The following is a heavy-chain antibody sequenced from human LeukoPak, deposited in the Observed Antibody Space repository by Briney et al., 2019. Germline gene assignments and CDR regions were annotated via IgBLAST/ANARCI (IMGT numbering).Heavy chain of an antibody. CDR3: ARDKKATVVSQKARYYYYYYMDV. CDR2: INPNSGGT. J-gene: IGHJ6*03. V-gene: IGHV1-2*02. CDR1: GYTFTGYY. Sequence: ASVKVSCKASGYTFTGYYMHWVRQAPGQGLEWMGWINPNSGGTNYAQKFQGRVTMTRDTSISTAYMELSRLRSDDTAVYYCARDKKATVVSQKARYYYYYYMDVWGKGTTVTVSS. D-gene: IGHD4-23*01.